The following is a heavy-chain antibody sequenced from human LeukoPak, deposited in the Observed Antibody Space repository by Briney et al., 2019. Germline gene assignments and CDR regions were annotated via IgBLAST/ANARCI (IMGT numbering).Heavy chain of an antibody. CDR3: ARAYDSSGYYLGYYFDY. J-gene: IGHJ4*02. CDR1: GYTFTSYC. V-gene: IGHV1-46*01. D-gene: IGHD3-22*01. CDR2: INPSGGST. Sequence: EASVKVSCKASGYTFTSYCMHWVRQAPGQGLEWMGIINPSGGSTSYAQKFQGRVTMTRDTSTSTVYMELSSLRSEDTAVYYCARAYDSSGYYLGYYFDYWGQGTLVTVSS.